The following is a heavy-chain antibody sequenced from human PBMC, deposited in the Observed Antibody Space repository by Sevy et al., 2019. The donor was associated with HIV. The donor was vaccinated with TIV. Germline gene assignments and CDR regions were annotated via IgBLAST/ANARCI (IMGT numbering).Heavy chain of an antibody. CDR1: GFTFSSYA. D-gene: IGHD3-10*01. J-gene: IGHJ1*01. V-gene: IGHV3-23*01. Sequence: GGSLRLSCAASGFTFSSYAMIWVRQAPGKGLEWVSAISGSGGSTYYADSVKGRFTISRDNSKNTLYLQMNSLRAEDTAVYYCAKDLLTPQGSGPFRGIQHWGQGTLVTVSS. CDR3: AKDLLTPQGSGPFRGIQH. CDR2: ISGSGGST.